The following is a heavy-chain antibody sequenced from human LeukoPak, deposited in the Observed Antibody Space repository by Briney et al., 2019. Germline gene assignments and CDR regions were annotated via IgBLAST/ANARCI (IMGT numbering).Heavy chain of an antibody. D-gene: IGHD2-2*01. CDR1: GYTFTSYD. Sequence: ASVKVSCKASGYTFTSYDINWVRQATGQGLEWMGWMNPNSGNTGYAQKFQGRVTMTRNTSISTAYMELSSLRSEDTAVYYCATVYKDIVVVPAAASHYYYYYGMDVWGQGTTVTVSS. J-gene: IGHJ6*02. V-gene: IGHV1-8*01. CDR3: ATVYKDIVVVPAAASHYYYYYGMDV. CDR2: MNPNSGNT.